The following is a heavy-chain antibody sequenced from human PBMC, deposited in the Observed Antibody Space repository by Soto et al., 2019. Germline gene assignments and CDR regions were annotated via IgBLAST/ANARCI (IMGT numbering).Heavy chain of an antibody. CDR3: ARDATSFFSGGSY. CDR1: GFTFSSYA. D-gene: IGHD2-15*01. J-gene: IGHJ4*02. CDR2: ISYDGSNK. Sequence: HPGGSLRLSCAASGFTFSSYAMHWVRQAPGKGLEWVAVISYDGSNKYYADSVKGRFTISRDNSKNTLYLQMNSLRAEDTAVYYCARDATSFFSGGSYWGQGTLVTVSS. V-gene: IGHV3-30-3*01.